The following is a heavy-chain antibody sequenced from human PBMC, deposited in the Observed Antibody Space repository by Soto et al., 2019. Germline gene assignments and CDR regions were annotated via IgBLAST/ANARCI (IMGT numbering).Heavy chain of an antibody. D-gene: IGHD7-27*01. CDR1: GYTFTGYY. V-gene: IGHV1-2*04. Sequence: ASVKVSCKASGYTFTGYYMHWVRQAPGQGLEWMGWINPNSGGTNYAQKFQGWVNMTRDTSISTAYMELSRLRSDDTAVYYCARAARQAGDADYYYYGMDVWGQGTTVTVSS. CDR2: INPNSGGT. J-gene: IGHJ6*02. CDR3: ARAARQAGDADYYYYGMDV.